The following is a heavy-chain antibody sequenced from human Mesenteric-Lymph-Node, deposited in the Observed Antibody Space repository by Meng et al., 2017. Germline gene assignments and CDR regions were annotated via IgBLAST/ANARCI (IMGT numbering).Heavy chain of an antibody. J-gene: IGHJ4*02. CDR2: IYHSGST. CDR1: GGSFSSSNW. D-gene: IGHD4-11*01. CDR3: ATHNDDYSLDY. V-gene: IGHV4-4*03. Sequence: QVQPEPWGAGLSKPPATLSLTCAVYGGSFSSSNWWSWVRQPPGKGLGWIGEIYHSGSTHYNPSLKSLVTISVDKSKNQFSLKLSSVTAADTAVYYCATHNDDYSLDYWGQGTLVTVSS.